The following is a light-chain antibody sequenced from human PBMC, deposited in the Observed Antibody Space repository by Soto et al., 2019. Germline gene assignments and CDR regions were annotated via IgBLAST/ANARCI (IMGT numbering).Light chain of an antibody. Sequence: DIQMTQSPSSLSASVGDRVTITCRASQSISSYLNWYQQKPGKAPKLLIYAASSLQSVVPSRFSGSGSGTDFTLTIRSLQPEDFATYYCQQSYSTPWTFGQGTKVDIK. J-gene: IGKJ1*01. CDR2: AAS. CDR1: QSISSY. V-gene: IGKV1-39*01. CDR3: QQSYSTPWT.